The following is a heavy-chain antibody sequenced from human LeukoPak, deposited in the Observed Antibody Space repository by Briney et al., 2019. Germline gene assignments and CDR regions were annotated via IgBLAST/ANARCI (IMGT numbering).Heavy chain of an antibody. CDR3: VRDRYSVVIPAARSFDI. D-gene: IGHD2-2*01. CDR2: IRQDETEK. V-gene: IGHV3-7*01. Sequence: PGGSLRLSCAASGFIFSRHWMSWVRQAPGKGLEWVANIRQDETEKFYVDSVKGRFTISRDNAKNSLYLQMSNLRAEDTAVYYCVRDRYSVVIPAARSFDIWGQGIVVTVSS. J-gene: IGHJ3*02. CDR1: GFIFSRHW.